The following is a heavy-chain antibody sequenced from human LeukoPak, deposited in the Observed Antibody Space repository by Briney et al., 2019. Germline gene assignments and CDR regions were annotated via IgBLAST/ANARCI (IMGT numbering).Heavy chain of an antibody. V-gene: IGHV3-66*01. CDR1: GFTVSRNY. Sequence: GGSLRLYCAASGFTVSRNYMSWVRQAPGKGLEWVSVIYSEGPTYYADFVKGRFTISRDNSKNTLYLQMNSLRGEDTAVYYCVGGRDGYKQGDYWGQGTLVTVSS. D-gene: IGHD5-24*01. J-gene: IGHJ4*02. CDR3: VGGRDGYKQGDY. CDR2: IYSEGPT.